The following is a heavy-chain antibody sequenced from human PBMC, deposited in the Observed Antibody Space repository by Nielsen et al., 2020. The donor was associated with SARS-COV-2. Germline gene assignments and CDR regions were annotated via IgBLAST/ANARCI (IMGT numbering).Heavy chain of an antibody. CDR3: ARVSSPYYFDY. CDR2: IYYSGST. CDR1: GGSISSYY. V-gene: IGHV4-59*08. Sequence: SETLSLTCTVSGGSISSYYWSWIRQPPGKGLEWIGYIYYSGSTNYNPSLKSRVTISVDTSKNQFSLKLSSVTAADTALYYCARVSSPYYFDYWGQGTLVTVSS. J-gene: IGHJ4*02. D-gene: IGHD5/OR15-5a*01.